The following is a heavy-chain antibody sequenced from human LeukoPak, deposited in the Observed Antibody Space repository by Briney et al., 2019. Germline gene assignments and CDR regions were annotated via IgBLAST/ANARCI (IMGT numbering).Heavy chain of an antibody. CDR3: ARDLDSYGSGSFSNI. Sequence: EASVKVSCTGSGYTFTNSYMHWVRQAPGQGLEWMGWSNPNSGGTNYVQKFQGRVTLTRDTSISTAYMELSTLRSDDTAVYYCARDLDSYGSGSFSNIWGQGTMVTVSS. J-gene: IGHJ3*02. D-gene: IGHD3-10*01. CDR1: GYTFTNSY. V-gene: IGHV1-2*02. CDR2: SNPNSGGT.